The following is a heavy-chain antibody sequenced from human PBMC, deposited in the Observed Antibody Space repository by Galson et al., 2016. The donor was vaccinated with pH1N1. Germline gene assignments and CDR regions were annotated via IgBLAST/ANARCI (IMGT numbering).Heavy chain of an antibody. J-gene: IGHJ4*02. CDR2: IRRRSDYL. Sequence: SLRLSCAASGFTFSAYNMNWVRQAPGKGLEWVSSIRRRSDYLFYADSVKGRFTVSRDNAKNTLYLEIKRLTADDTAVYYCARALERDGYNYGAFDIWGQGTLVAVSS. V-gene: IGHV3-21*01. D-gene: IGHD5-24*01. CDR3: ARALERDGYNYGAFDI. CDR1: GFTFSAYN.